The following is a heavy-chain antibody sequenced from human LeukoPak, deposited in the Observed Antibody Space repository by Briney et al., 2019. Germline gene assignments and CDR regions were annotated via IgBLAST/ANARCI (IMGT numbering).Heavy chain of an antibody. CDR2: ISSSSRYI. D-gene: IGHD3-16*01. J-gene: IGHJ4*02. CDR3: ARVWPHSRYYFDY. V-gene: IGHV3-21*01. CDR1: GFTFGSYS. Sequence: GGSLRLSCAASGFTFGSYSMNWVRQAPGEGLEWVSSISSSSRYIYYADSVKGRFIISRDNAKNSLYLQMNSLRAEDTAVYYCARVWPHSRYYFDYWGQGTLVTVSS.